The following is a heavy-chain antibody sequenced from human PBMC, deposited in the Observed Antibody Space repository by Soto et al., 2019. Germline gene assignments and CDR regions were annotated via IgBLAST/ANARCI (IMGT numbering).Heavy chain of an antibody. CDR2: IYPGDSDT. CDR1: GYSFTSYW. J-gene: IGHJ4*02. D-gene: IGHD3-10*01. CDR3: ARHLGAYGSGSYYNY. Sequence: PGESLKISCKGSGYSFTSYWIGWVRQMPGKGLEWMGIIYPGDSDTRYSPSFQGQVTISADKSISTAYLQWNSLKASDTAMYYCARHLGAYGSGSYYNYWGQGTLVTVSS. V-gene: IGHV5-51*01.